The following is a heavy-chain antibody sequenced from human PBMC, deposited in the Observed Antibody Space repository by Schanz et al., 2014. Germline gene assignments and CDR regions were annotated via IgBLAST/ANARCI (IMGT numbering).Heavy chain of an antibody. CDR3: ARPALWFGDNCFDP. D-gene: IGHD3-10*01. J-gene: IGHJ5*02. V-gene: IGHV3-23*01. CDR2: ISGSGGST. Sequence: EVQLLESGGGLVEPGGSLRLSCAASGFSFSSYAMGWVRQARGKGLEWVSAISGSGGSTYYADSVKGRFTISRDNAKNSLFLQMNSLRPEDTAVYYCARPALWFGDNCFDPWGQGTLXTVSS. CDR1: GFSFSSYA.